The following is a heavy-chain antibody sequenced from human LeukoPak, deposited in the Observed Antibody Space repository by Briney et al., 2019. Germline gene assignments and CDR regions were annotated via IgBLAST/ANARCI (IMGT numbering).Heavy chain of an antibody. CDR3: ARQPAATAAFDI. D-gene: IGHD5-18*01. J-gene: IGHJ3*02. V-gene: IGHV4-59*08. CDR1: GGSINSYY. CDR2: IYYTGGET. Sequence: PSETLSLTCTVSGGSINSYYWSWIRQPPGKGLEWIGYIYYTGGETNYNPSLKGRLTISVDTSKNQFSLMMTSVTAADTAIYYCARQPAATAAFDIWAQGTMVTVSS.